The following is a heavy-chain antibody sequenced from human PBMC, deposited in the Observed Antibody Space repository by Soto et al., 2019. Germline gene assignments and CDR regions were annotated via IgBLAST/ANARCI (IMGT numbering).Heavy chain of an antibody. CDR1: GGSVSSGSYY. Sequence: ETLSLTCTVSGGSVSSGSYYWSWIRQPPGKGLEWIGYIYYSGSTNYNPSLKSRVTISVDTSKNQFSLKLSSVTAADTAVYYCASDTAAGTGWFDPWGQGTLVTVSS. CDR2: IYYSGST. CDR3: ASDTAAGTGWFDP. D-gene: IGHD6-13*01. J-gene: IGHJ5*02. V-gene: IGHV4-61*01.